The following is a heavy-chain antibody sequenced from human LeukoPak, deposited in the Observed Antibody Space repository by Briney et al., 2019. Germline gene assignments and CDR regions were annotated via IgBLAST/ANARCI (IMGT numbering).Heavy chain of an antibody. Sequence: ASVKVSCKASGYTFTSYDINWVRQATGQGLEWMGWMNPNSGNTGYAQKFQGRVTMTRNTSISTAYMELSSLRSEDTAVYYCARGRGYSGYDYSDYWGQGTLVTVSS. V-gene: IGHV1-8*01. CDR3: ARGRGYSGYDYSDY. J-gene: IGHJ4*02. CDR1: GYTFTSYD. D-gene: IGHD5-12*01. CDR2: MNPNSGNT.